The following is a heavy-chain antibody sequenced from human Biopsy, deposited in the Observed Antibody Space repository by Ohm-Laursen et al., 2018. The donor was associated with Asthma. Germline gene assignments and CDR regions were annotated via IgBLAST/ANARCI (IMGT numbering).Heavy chain of an antibody. J-gene: IGHJ4*02. Sequence: SLRLSCAASGFTFSSYGMHWVRQAPGKGLDWVAVISYDGSNKYYADSVKGRFTISRDNSKNTLYLQMNSLRAEDTAVYYCARESSVAGSSDFDYWGQGTLVTVSS. D-gene: IGHD6-19*01. CDR1: GFTFSSYG. CDR3: ARESSVAGSSDFDY. CDR2: ISYDGSNK. V-gene: IGHV3-30*03.